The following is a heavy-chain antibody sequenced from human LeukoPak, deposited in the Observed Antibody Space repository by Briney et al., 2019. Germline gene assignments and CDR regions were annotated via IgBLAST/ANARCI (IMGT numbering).Heavy chain of an antibody. D-gene: IGHD5-18*01. CDR1: GGSISSSSYY. V-gene: IGHV4-39*07. CDR2: IYYSGST. CDR3: ARAGSSGYKRGYYFDY. Sequence: KTSETLSLTCTVSGGSISSSSYYWGWIRQPPGKGLEWIGSIYYSGSTYYNPSLKSRVTISVDTSKNQFSLKLSSVTAADTAVYYCARAGSSGYKRGYYFDYWGQGTLVTVSS. J-gene: IGHJ4*02.